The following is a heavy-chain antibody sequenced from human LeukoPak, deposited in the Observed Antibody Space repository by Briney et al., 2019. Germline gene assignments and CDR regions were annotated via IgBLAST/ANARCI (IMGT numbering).Heavy chain of an antibody. CDR1: GYTFTGCY. Sequence: ASVKVSCKASGYTFTGCYMHWVRQAPGQGLEWMGWINPNSGGTNYAQKFQGRVTMTRDTSISTAYMELSRLRSDDTAVYYCARAWGYSYGPHFDYWGQGTLVTVSS. CDR2: INPNSGGT. J-gene: IGHJ4*02. V-gene: IGHV1-2*02. D-gene: IGHD5-18*01. CDR3: ARAWGYSYGPHFDY.